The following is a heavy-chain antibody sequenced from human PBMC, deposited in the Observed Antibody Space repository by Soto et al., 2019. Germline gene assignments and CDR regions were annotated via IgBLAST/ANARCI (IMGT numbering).Heavy chain of an antibody. CDR2: ISAYNGDT. CDR3: VSGATGDY. CDR1: GYSFTSYG. D-gene: IGHD1-26*01. J-gene: IGHJ4*02. Sequence: QVQLVQSGAEVKKPGASVKVSCKASGYSFTSYGISWVRQAPGQGLECMGWISAYNGDTNYAQKLQARVTLTRDTSTSTAYMELRSLRSDDTAVYYCVSGATGDYWGQGTLVTVSS. V-gene: IGHV1-18*01.